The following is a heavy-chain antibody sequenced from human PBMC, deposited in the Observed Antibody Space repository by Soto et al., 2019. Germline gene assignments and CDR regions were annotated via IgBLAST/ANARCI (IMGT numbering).Heavy chain of an antibody. Sequence: PGGSLRLSCAASGFTFSSYAMHWVRQAPGKGLEWVAVISYDGSNKYYADSVKGRFTISRDNSKNTLYLQMNSLRAEDTAVYYCARPTRYYDSSGPNPFDYWGQGTLVTVSS. CDR1: GFTFSSYA. V-gene: IGHV3-30-3*01. CDR3: ARPTRYYDSSGPNPFDY. D-gene: IGHD3-22*01. CDR2: ISYDGSNK. J-gene: IGHJ4*02.